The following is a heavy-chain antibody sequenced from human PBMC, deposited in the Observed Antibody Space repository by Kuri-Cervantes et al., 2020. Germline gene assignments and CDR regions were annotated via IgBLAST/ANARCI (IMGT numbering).Heavy chain of an antibody. CDR3: AKERDIVVVVAATRCDI. J-gene: IGHJ3*02. Sequence: GGSLRLSCAASGFTFSDYYMSWIRQAPGKGLEWVSYISSSGSTIYYADSVKGRFTISRDNAKNSLYLQMNSLRAEDTAVYYCAKERDIVVVVAATRCDIWGQGTMVTVSS. V-gene: IGHV3-11*01. CDR1: GFTFSDYY. D-gene: IGHD2-15*01. CDR2: ISSSGSTI.